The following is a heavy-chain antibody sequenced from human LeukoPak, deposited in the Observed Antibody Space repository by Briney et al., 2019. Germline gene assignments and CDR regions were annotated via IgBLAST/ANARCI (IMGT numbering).Heavy chain of an antibody. CDR2: SSGSGGST. J-gene: IGHJ6*04. D-gene: IGHD4-17*01. V-gene: IGHV3-23*01. CDR3: VKDRWDGDYVPPRLVDV. CDR1: GFTFSSYA. Sequence: GGSLRLSCAASGFTFSSYAMSWVRQAPGKGLEWVSASSGSGGSTYYADSVKGRFTISRDNSKNTLYLQMNSLRAEDTAAYYCVKDRWDGDYVPPRLVDVWGKGTTVTVSS.